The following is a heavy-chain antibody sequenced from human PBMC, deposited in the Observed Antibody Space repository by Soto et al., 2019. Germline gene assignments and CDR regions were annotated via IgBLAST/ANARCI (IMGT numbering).Heavy chain of an antibody. CDR2: ISFSGAT. CDR3: ATDRRAGYTVSCEF. D-gene: IGHD5-12*01. Sequence: PSETLSLTCTVSGVSITSYFWSWIRQTPGKGLDWIGSISFSGATYSNPSLKGRAALSVDTSENHLSLTLNSVTSADTAVYFCATDRRAGYTVSCEFWGQGNPVTVS. CDR1: GVSITSYF. V-gene: IGHV4-59*01. J-gene: IGHJ4*02.